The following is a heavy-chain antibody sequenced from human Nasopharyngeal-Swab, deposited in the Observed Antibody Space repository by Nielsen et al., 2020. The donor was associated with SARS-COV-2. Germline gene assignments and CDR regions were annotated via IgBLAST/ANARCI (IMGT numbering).Heavy chain of an antibody. J-gene: IGHJ6*02. V-gene: IGHV4-59*08. CDR1: GGSVSSYY. CDR2: IYYSGST. D-gene: IGHD2-8*02. CDR3: ARLSGDYYYGMDV. Sequence: SETLSLTCTVSGGSVSSYYWSWIRQPPGKGLEWIGYIYYSGSTNYNPSLKSRVTISVDTSKNQFSLKLGSVTAADTAVYYCARLSGDYYYGMDVWGQGITVTVSS.